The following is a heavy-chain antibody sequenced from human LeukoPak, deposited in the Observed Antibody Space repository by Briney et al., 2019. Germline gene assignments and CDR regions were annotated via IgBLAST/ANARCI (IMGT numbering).Heavy chain of an antibody. Sequence: SETLSLTRAVYGGSFSGYYWSWIRQPPGKGLEWIEEINHSGSTNYNPSLKSRVTISVDTSKNQFSLKLSSVTAADTAVYYCARGVAALYYYYGMDVWGQGTTVTVSS. CDR2: INHSGST. V-gene: IGHV4-34*01. CDR3: ARGVAALYYYYGMDV. CDR1: GGSFSGYY. D-gene: IGHD6-19*01. J-gene: IGHJ6*02.